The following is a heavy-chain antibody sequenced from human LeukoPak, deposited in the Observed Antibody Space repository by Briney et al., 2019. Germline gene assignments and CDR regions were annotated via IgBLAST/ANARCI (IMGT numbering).Heavy chain of an antibody. CDR1: GFTFSSYW. V-gene: IGHV3-7*03. Sequence: GGSLRLSCAASGFTFSSYWMSWVRQAPGKGREWVANIKQDGSEKNYVDSVKGRFTISRDNSQNTLYLQMNSLRAEDTAMYYCVKDRLVAEGWQWLILPVGDYWGQGIQVTVSS. CDR3: VKDRLVAEGWQWLILPVGDY. J-gene: IGHJ4*02. CDR2: IKQDGSEK. D-gene: IGHD5-12*01.